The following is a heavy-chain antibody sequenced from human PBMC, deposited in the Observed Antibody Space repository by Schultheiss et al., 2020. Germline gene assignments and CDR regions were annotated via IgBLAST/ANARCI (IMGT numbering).Heavy chain of an antibody. D-gene: IGHD3-22*01. CDR1: GFTFDDYT. J-gene: IGHJ4*02. CDR3: AKDISGYYDSSGYQFDY. V-gene: IGHV3-43*01. CDR2: ISYDGSNK. Sequence: GGSLRLSCAASGFTFDDYTMHWVRQAPGKGLEWVAVISYDGSNKYYADSVKGRFTISRDNAKNSLYLQMNSLRTEDTALYYCAKDISGYYDSSGYQFDYWGQGTLVTVSA.